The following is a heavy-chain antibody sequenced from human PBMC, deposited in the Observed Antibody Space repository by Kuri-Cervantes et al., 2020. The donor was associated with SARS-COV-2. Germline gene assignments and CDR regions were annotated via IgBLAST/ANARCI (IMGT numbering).Heavy chain of an antibody. CDR3: EKARLNSDNSTLGWFDF. J-gene: IGHJ4*02. V-gene: IGHV3-30*02. D-gene: IGHD2/OR15-2a*01. CDR2: IWSDGKNV. CDR1: GFNFSNYV. Sequence: GESLKISCVASGFNFSNYVINWVRQAPGKGLEWVAVIWSDGKNVYYADSVKGRFTISRDNYKNTLYLQMNSLRAEDTAIYYCEKARLNSDNSTLGWFDFWGLGTLVTVSS.